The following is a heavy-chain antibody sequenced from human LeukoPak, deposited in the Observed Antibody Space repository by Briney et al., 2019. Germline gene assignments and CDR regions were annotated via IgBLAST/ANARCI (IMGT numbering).Heavy chain of an antibody. CDR3: AKGPMAMASFDY. V-gene: IGHV3-9*01. D-gene: IGHD5-18*01. CDR2: ISWNSGSI. Sequence: ALRLSCAASGFTFDDYAMHWVRQAPGKGLEWVSGISWNSGSIGYADSVKGRFTISRDNSKNTLYLQMNSLRAEDTAVYYCAKGPMAMASFDYWGQGTLVTVSS. J-gene: IGHJ4*02. CDR1: GFTFDDYA.